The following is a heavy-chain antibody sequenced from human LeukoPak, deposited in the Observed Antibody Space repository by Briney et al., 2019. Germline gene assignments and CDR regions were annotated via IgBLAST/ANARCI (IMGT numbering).Heavy chain of an antibody. J-gene: IGHJ4*02. CDR3: AKTFYDSGSYWGAFDY. D-gene: IGHD3-10*01. CDR1: GGSISSYY. CDR2: IYYSGST. V-gene: IGHV4-59*08. Sequence: SETLSLTCTVSGGSISSYYWSWIRQPPGKGLEWIGYIYYSGSTNYNPSLKSRVAISVDTSKNQFSLKLSSVTAADTAIYYCAKTFYDSGSYWGAFDYWGQGTLVTVSS.